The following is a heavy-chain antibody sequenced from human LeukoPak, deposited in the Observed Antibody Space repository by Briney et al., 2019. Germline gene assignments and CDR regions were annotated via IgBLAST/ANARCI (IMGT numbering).Heavy chain of an antibody. CDR2: IYYSGSA. J-gene: IGHJ4*02. Sequence: SETLSLTCTVSGGSISSSTYYWGWIRQPPGKGLQWIGNIYYSGSAYYNPSLKSRVTISVDTSKNQFSLKLNSVTAADTAVYYCARGGEYNTYEDYWGQGTLVTVSS. CDR3: ARGGEYNTYEDY. D-gene: IGHD2/OR15-2a*01. V-gene: IGHV4-39*07. CDR1: GGSISSSTYY.